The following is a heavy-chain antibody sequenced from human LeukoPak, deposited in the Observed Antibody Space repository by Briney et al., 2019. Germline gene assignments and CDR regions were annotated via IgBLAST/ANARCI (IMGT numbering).Heavy chain of an antibody. CDR1: GGTFSSYA. V-gene: IGHV1-69*13. CDR3: ARGPSYSSSWYNWFDP. J-gene: IGHJ5*02. CDR2: IIPIFGTA. D-gene: IGHD6-13*01. Sequence: GASVKVSCKASGGTFSSYAISWVRQAPGQGLEWMGGIIPIFGTANYAQKFQGRVTITADESTSTAYMELSSLRSEDTAVYYCARGPSYSSSWYNWFDPWGQGTLVTVSS.